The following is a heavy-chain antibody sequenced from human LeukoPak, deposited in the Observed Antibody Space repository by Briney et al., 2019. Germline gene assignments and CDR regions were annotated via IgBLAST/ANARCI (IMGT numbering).Heavy chain of an antibody. D-gene: IGHD6-19*01. Sequence: GGSLRLSCAAPGFTFSSYEMNWVRQAPGKGLEWVSYISSSGSTIYYADSVKGRFTISRDNAKNSLYLQMNSLRAEDTAVYYCAKASSGWWLGFDYWGQGTLVTVSS. J-gene: IGHJ4*02. CDR1: GFTFSSYE. CDR3: AKASSGWWLGFDY. CDR2: ISSSGSTI. V-gene: IGHV3-48*03.